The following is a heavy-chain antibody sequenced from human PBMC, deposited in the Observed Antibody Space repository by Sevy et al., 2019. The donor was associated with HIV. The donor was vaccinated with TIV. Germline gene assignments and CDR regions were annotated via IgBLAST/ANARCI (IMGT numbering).Heavy chain of an antibody. CDR3: AREGLVLRRFYYYYYMDV. D-gene: IGHD6-13*01. CDR1: GFTFSDYY. V-gene: IGHV3-11*01. J-gene: IGHJ6*03. Sequence: GGSLRLSCAASGFTFSDYYMSWIRQAPGKGLEWVSYISSSGSTIYYADSVKGRFTISRDNAKNSLYLQMNSLRAEDTAVYYCAREGLVLRRFYYYYYMDVWGKGTTVTVSS. CDR2: ISSSGSTI.